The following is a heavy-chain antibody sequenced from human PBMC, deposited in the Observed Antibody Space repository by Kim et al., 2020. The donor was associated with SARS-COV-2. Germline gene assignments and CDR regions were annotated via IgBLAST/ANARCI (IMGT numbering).Heavy chain of an antibody. CDR1: GYSISSGYY. Sequence: SETLSLTCTVSGYSISSGYYWGWIRQPPGNGLEWIGSICHSGRTYYNPSLKSRVTISVNASKNQFSLKLSSVTAADTAVYYCARVVGYGSGSNGMDVWGQGTTVTVSS. CDR2: ICHSGRT. V-gene: IGHV4-38-2*02. J-gene: IGHJ6*02. D-gene: IGHD3-10*01. CDR3: ARVVGYGSGSNGMDV.